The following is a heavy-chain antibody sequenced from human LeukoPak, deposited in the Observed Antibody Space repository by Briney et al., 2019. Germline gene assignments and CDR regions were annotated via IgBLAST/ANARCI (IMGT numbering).Heavy chain of an antibody. Sequence: SQTLSLTCTVSGGSISSGDYYWSWIRQPPGKGLEWIGYIYYSGSTYYNPSLKSRVTISVDTSKNQFSLKLSSVTAAGTAVYYCARFECSGGSCSRFDPWGQGTLVTVSS. D-gene: IGHD2-15*01. CDR2: IYYSGST. CDR3: ARFECSGGSCSRFDP. V-gene: IGHV4-30-4*01. J-gene: IGHJ5*02. CDR1: GGSISSGDYY.